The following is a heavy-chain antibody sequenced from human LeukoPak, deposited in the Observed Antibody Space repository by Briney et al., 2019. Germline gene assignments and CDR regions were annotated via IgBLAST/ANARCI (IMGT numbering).Heavy chain of an antibody. V-gene: IGHV4-34*01. CDR2: INHSGST. Sequence: SETLSLTCAVYGVSFSGYYWSWIRQPPGKGLEWLGEINHSGSTNYNPSLKSRVTISVDTSKNQFSLKLSSVTAADTAVYYCARCDGHDAFDIWGQGTMVTVSS. J-gene: IGHJ3*02. CDR1: GVSFSGYY. CDR3: ARCDGHDAFDI. D-gene: IGHD5-24*01.